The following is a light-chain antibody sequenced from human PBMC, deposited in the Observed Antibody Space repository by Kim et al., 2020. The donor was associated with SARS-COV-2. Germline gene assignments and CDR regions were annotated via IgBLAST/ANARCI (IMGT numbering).Light chain of an antibody. J-gene: IGKJ1*01. CDR1: QSLSSAY. CDR2: GAS. V-gene: IGKV3-20*01. CDR3: QQYGGAPRT. Sequence: SPGDRAPLSCKASQSLSSAYIAWYQQKPGQAPRLLVFGASGRATGIPDRFSGSGSGTDFTLSISRLEPEDFAVYYCQQYGGAPRTFGQGTKVDIK.